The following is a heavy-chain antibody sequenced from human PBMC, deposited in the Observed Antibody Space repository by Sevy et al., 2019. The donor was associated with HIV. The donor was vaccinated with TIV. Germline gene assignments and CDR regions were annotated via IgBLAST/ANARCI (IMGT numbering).Heavy chain of an antibody. CDR2: IDPNSGGT. CDR3: AVTGRLDL. V-gene: IGHV1-2*02. D-gene: IGHD2-21*02. Sequence: APVKVSCKASGYKFMDYYIHWVRQAPGQGLEWMGRIDPNSGGTVYAQKFQGRVTMTRDTSITTGYMELSSLRSDDTALCYCAVTGRLDLWGQGTLVTVSS. CDR1: GYKFMDYY. J-gene: IGHJ4*02.